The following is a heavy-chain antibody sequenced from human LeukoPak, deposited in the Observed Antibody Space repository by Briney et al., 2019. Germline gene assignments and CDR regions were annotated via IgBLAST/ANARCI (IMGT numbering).Heavy chain of an antibody. CDR1: GFTFSSDF. J-gene: IGHJ3*02. CDR3: VREDNAFNI. Sequence: QPGGSLRLSCVASGFTFSSDFMHWIRQAPGEGLMWVSQISGDETYTNYADSVKGRFTISRDNAKNTLYLQMNSLRAEDTAIYYCVREDNAFNIWGQGTLVTVSS. CDR2: ISGDETYT. V-gene: IGHV3-74*01.